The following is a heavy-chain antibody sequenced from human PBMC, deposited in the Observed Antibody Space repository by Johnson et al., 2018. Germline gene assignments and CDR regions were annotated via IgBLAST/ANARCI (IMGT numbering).Heavy chain of an antibody. CDR2: INSDGSST. CDR1: GFTFSSYW. V-gene: IGHV3-74*02. J-gene: IGHJ3*02. CDR3: AGYYHDSSVYYYDDDAFDI. Sequence: VQLVQSGGGLVQPGGSLRLSCAASGFTFSSYWMHWVRQAPGKGLVWVSRINSDGSSTSYADSVKGRFTISRDNAKNTLYLQMNSLSAEDKAVYYCAGYYHDSSVYYYDDDAFDIWGQGTMVTVSS. D-gene: IGHD3-22*01.